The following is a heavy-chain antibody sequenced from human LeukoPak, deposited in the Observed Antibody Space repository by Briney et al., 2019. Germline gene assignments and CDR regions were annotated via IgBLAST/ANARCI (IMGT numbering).Heavy chain of an antibody. D-gene: IGHD3-22*01. CDR3: TRQNYYDSSGYLL. CDR1: GFTFSGSA. J-gene: IGHJ4*02. CDR2: IRSKANSYAT. Sequence: GGSLRLSCAASGFTFSGSAMHWVRQASGKGLEWVGRIRSKANSYATAYAASVKGRFTIARDDSKNTAYLQMNSLKTEDPAVYYCTRQNYYDSSGYLLWGQGTPVTVSS. V-gene: IGHV3-73*01.